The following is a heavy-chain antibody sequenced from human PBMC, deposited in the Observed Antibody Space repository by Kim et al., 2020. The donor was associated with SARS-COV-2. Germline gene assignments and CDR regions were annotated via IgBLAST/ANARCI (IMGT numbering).Heavy chain of an antibody. J-gene: IGHJ5*02. D-gene: IGHD6-6*01. V-gene: IGHV3-30*02. Sequence: GGSLRLSCTASGFTFSSFGMHWVRQAPGKGLEWMAFIRYDGGNKDYADFVKGRFTISRDNSKNTLSLQMNSLRVEDTAVYYCARDSIAVRPGWFDPWGQGTLVTVSS. CDR2: IRYDGGNK. CDR1: GFTFSSFG. CDR3: ARDSIAVRPGWFDP.